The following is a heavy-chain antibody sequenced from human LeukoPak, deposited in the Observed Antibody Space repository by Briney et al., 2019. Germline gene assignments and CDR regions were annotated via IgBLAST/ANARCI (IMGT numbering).Heavy chain of an antibody. J-gene: IGHJ4*02. CDR3: ASVPIFGVVIIDDY. V-gene: IGHV3-21*01. CDR1: GFTFSSYS. D-gene: IGHD3-3*01. Sequence: GGSLRLSCAASGFTFSSYSMNWVRQASGKGLEWVSSISSSSSYIYYADSVKGRFTISRDNAKNSLYLQMNSLRAEDTAVYYCASVPIFGVVIIDDYWGQGTLVTVSS. CDR2: ISSSSSYI.